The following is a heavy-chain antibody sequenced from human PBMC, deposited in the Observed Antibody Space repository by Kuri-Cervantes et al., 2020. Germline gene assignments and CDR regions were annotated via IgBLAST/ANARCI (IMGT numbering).Heavy chain of an antibody. Sequence: GGSLRLSCAASGFTFSSYAMHWVRQAPGKGLEWVAVISYDGSNKYYADSVKGRFTISRDNSKNTLYLQMNSLRAEDTAVYYCARDRDPLAVAEYCFDYWGQGTLVTVSS. CDR2: ISYDGSNK. J-gene: IGHJ4*02. CDR3: ARDRDPLAVAEYCFDY. V-gene: IGHV3-30*01. CDR1: GFTFSSYA. D-gene: IGHD6-19*01.